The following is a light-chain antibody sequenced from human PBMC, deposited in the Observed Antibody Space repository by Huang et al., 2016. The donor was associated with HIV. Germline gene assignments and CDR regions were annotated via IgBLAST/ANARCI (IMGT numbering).Light chain of an antibody. CDR3: QQYNSLAWT. Sequence: DIQMTQSPSTLSASVGDRVTIHCRASQSIRSWLAWYQQKPGKAPNLLIYKASSLESGVPSRFSGSGSGTEFTLTISSLQPDDFATYYCQQYNSLAWTFGQGTKVEIK. V-gene: IGKV1-5*03. CDR2: KAS. J-gene: IGKJ1*01. CDR1: QSIRSW.